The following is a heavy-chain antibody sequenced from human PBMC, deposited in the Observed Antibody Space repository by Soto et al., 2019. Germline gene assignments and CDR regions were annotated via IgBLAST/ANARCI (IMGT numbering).Heavy chain of an antibody. CDR2: INHSGST. CDR1: GGSFSGYY. Sequence: PSETLSLTCAVYGGSFSGYYWSWIRQPPGKGLEWIGEINHSGSTNYNPSLKSRVTISVDTSKNQFSLKLSSVTAADTAVYYCARGGIVVVPAALASNWFDPWGQGTLVTVSS. J-gene: IGHJ5*02. V-gene: IGHV4-34*01. D-gene: IGHD2-2*01. CDR3: ARGGIVVVPAALASNWFDP.